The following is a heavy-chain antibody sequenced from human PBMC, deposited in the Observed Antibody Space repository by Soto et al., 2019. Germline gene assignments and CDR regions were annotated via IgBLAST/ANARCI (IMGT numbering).Heavy chain of an antibody. D-gene: IGHD2-15*01. CDR1: GFTFSSFA. V-gene: IGHV3-23*01. Sequence: GGSLRLSCAASGFTFSSFAMSWVRQAPGKGLEWVSTINKSGGSTYYADSVKGRFTISRDNSKNTLSLQMNSLTAEDTAVYFCAKRRGAGGHFDYWGQGALVTVSS. J-gene: IGHJ4*02. CDR3: AKRRGAGGHFDY. CDR2: INKSGGST.